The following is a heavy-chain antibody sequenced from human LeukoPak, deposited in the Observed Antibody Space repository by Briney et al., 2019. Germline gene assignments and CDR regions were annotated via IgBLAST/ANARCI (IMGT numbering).Heavy chain of an antibody. V-gene: IGHV4-39*01. CDR1: GGSISSSSYY. CDR2: IYYSGST. D-gene: IGHD5-12*01. Sequence: SETLSLTCTVSGGSISSSSYYWGWIRQPPGKGLEWIGSIYYSGSTYYSPSLKSRVTISVDTSKNQFSLKLSSVTAADTAVYYCARSEGYGILGPTPNWFDPWGQGTLVTVSS. J-gene: IGHJ5*02. CDR3: ARSEGYGILGPTPNWFDP.